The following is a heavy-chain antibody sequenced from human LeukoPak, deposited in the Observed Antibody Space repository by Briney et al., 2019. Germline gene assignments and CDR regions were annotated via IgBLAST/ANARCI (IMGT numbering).Heavy chain of an antibody. CDR2: IKQDGSEK. CDR1: GFTFSSYW. J-gene: IGHJ3*02. D-gene: IGHD3-22*01. Sequence: GGSLRLSCAASGFTFSSYWMSWVRQAPGKGLEWVANIKQDGSEKYYVDSVKGRFTISRDNAKNSLYLQMNSLRAEDTAVYYCARVGYYYDSSGYYPTYDAFDIWGQGTMVTVSS. V-gene: IGHV3-7*01. CDR3: ARVGYYYDSSGYYPTYDAFDI.